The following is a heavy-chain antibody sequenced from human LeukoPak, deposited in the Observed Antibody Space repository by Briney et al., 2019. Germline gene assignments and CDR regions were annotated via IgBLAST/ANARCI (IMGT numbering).Heavy chain of an antibody. CDR2: IKQDGSEK. V-gene: IGHV3-7*01. Sequence: GGSLRLSCAASGFTFTNHWMSWVRQAPGKGLEWVANIKQDGSEKYYVDSAKGRFTISRDSAKNSLNLQMSGLRAEDTAVYYCVRNGGSFDYWGQGTLVTVSS. CDR1: GFTFTNHW. D-gene: IGHD3-10*01. CDR3: VRNGGSFDY. J-gene: IGHJ4*02.